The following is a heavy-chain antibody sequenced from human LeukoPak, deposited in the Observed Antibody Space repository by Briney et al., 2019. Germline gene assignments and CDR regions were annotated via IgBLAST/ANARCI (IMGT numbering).Heavy chain of an antibody. V-gene: IGHV1-18*01. J-gene: IGHJ4*02. D-gene: IGHD2-15*01. CDR3: ARDDWLGYCSGGSCLVDY. CDR1: GYTFTSYG. CDR2: ISAYNGNT. Sequence: ASVKVSCKASGYTFTSYGISWVRQAPGQGLEWMGWISAYNGNTNYAQKLQGRVTMTTDTSTSTAYMELRSLRSDDTAVYYCARDDWLGYCSGGSCLVDYWGQGTQVTVSS.